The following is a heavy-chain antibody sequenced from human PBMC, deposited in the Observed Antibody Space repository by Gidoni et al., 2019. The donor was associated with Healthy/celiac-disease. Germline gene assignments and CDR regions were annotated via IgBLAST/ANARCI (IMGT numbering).Heavy chain of an antibody. V-gene: IGHV3-23*04. Sequence: EVQLVEAGGGLVQPGGSLTLPCAASGFPFSSYAMSWVRQAPGKGLEWVSAISGSGGSTYYADSVKGRFTISRDNSKNTLYLQMNSLRAEDTAVYYCAKSSSSWHDAFDIWGQGTMVTVSS. D-gene: IGHD6-13*01. CDR2: ISGSGGST. CDR1: GFPFSSYA. CDR3: AKSSSSWHDAFDI. J-gene: IGHJ3*02.